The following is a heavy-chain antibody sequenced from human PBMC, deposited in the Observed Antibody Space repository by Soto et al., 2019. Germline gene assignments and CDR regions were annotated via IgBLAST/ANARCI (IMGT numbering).Heavy chain of an antibody. CDR1: GFIFSGSA. Sequence: GGSLRLSCAASGFIFSGSAIHWVRQASGKGLEWVGRVRSRANNYATSSGESVKGRFKFSRDDSKNTAYLQMNSLKTEDTATYYCTRDLMDVVPPADDFFDPWGQGIQVTVSS. CDR2: VRSRANNYAT. CDR3: TRDLMDVVPPADDFFDP. V-gene: IGHV3-73*01. J-gene: IGHJ5*02. D-gene: IGHD2-2*01.